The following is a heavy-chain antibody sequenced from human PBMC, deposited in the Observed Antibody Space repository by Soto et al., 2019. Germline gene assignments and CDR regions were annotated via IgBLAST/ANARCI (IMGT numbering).Heavy chain of an antibody. CDR1: GFTVSDKY. V-gene: IGHV3-53*01. J-gene: IGHJ3*02. Sequence: GGSLRLSCAASGFTVSDKYMNWVRQAPGKWLEWVSVIYTSGTTYYADSVKGRFTISRDNFKNTLYLQMNSLRAEDTAMYYCAKPRERSTVVTGWAFDIWGQGXMVTV. CDR3: AKPRERSTVVTGWAFDI. CDR2: IYTSGTT. D-gene: IGHD4-17*01.